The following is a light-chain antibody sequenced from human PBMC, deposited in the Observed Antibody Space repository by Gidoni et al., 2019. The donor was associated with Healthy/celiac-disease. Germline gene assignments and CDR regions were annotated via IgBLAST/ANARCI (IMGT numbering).Light chain of an antibody. CDR1: QSISSY. Sequence: DIQLTQSPSSLSASVGDRVTITCRASQSISSYLNWYQQKPGKDPKLLIYAASSLQSGVPSRFSGSGSGTDFTLTISSLQPEDFATYYCQQSYSTLGGFGPGTKVDIK. V-gene: IGKV1-39*01. CDR3: QQSYSTLGG. J-gene: IGKJ3*01. CDR2: AAS.